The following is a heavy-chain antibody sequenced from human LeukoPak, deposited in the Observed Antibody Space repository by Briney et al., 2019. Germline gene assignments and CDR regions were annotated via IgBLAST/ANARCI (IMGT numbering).Heavy chain of an antibody. J-gene: IGHJ6*02. Sequence: GGSLRLSCAASGFTFSSYWMHWVRQAPGKGLEWVSVIYSGGSTYYADSVKGRFTISRDNSKNTLYLQMNSLRAEDTAVYYCARDPPAPVWGQGTTVTVSS. CDR2: IYSGGST. CDR1: GFTFSSYW. CDR3: ARDPPAPV. V-gene: IGHV3-53*01.